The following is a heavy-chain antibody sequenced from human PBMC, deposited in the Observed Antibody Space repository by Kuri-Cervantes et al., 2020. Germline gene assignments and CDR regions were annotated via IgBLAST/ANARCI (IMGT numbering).Heavy chain of an antibody. CDR1: GHTFTSYA. D-gene: IGHD4-11*01. Sequence: ASVKVSCKASGHTFTSYAMHWVRQAPGQRLEWMGWINAGNGNTKYSQKFQGRVTITADESTSTAYMELSSLRSEDTAVYYCAGDWSGVTTDYYYYMDVWGKGTTVTVSS. J-gene: IGHJ6*03. CDR2: INAGNGNT. CDR3: AGDWSGVTTDYYYYMDV. V-gene: IGHV1-3*01.